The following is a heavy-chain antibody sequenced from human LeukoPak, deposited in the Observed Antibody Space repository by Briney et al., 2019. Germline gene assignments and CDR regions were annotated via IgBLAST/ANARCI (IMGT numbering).Heavy chain of an antibody. Sequence: GRSLRLSCAASGFTFSTYAMSWVRQAPGKGLEWVSGISGRGDSTYNADSVKGRFTVSRDNSKNTLYLQMNSLTAEDTAVYYCAKGQGGDFWSGSAYFDWGQGTLVTVSS. CDR3: AKGQGGDFWSGSAYFD. D-gene: IGHD3-3*01. CDR2: ISGRGDST. J-gene: IGHJ4*02. V-gene: IGHV3-23*01. CDR1: GFTFSTYA.